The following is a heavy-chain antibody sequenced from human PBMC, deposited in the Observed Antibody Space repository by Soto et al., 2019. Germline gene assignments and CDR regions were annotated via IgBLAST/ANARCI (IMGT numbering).Heavy chain of an antibody. J-gene: IGHJ5*02. Sequence: PSQTPSLTCAISGDSVPSNSATWNWIRQSPSTGLEWLGRTYYRSKGYNEYAVSVKSRITINPDTSKNQFSLQLNAVTPEDTAVYYCARATRIWFDPWGQGTLVTVSS. V-gene: IGHV6-1*01. D-gene: IGHD4-17*01. CDR2: TYYRSKGYN. CDR1: GDSVPSNSAT. CDR3: ARATRIWFDP.